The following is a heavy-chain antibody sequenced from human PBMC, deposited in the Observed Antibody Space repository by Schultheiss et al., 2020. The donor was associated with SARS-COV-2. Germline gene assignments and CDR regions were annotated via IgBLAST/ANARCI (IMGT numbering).Heavy chain of an antibody. V-gene: IGHV4-31*03. CDR2: IYYSGST. CDR1: GGSISSGGYY. CDR3: ARCPEQWLVRRDWFDP. D-gene: IGHD6-19*01. Sequence: SETLSLTCTVSGGSISSGGYYWCWIRQHPGKGLEWIGYIYYSGSTYYNPSLKSRVTISVDTSKNQFSLKLSSVTAADTAVYYCARCPEQWLVRRDWFDPWGQGTLVTVSS. J-gene: IGHJ5*02.